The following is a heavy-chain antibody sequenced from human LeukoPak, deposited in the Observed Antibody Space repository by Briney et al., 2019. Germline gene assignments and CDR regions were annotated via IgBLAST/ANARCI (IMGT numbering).Heavy chain of an antibody. V-gene: IGHV3-7*01. CDR2: IKQGGSDK. CDR3: VRHRVEYESSGYRPSDY. CDR1: GFTFSNYW. Sequence: GGSLRLSCAASGFTFSNYWMSWVRQAPRKGLEWVANIKQGGSDKKYVDSLKGRFTISRDNAKNSLWLQMNSLRVEDTAVYYCVRHRVEYESSGYRPSDYWGQGTLVTVSS. J-gene: IGHJ4*02. D-gene: IGHD3-22*01.